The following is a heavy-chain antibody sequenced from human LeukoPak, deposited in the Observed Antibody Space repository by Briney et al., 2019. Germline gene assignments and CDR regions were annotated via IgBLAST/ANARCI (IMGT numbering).Heavy chain of an antibody. CDR2: ISGDGGST. V-gene: IGHV3-43*02. CDR1: GFTFDDYA. CDR3: AKDLLDIVVVPAANYYYYYYGMDV. J-gene: IGHJ6*02. D-gene: IGHD2-2*03. Sequence: GGSLRLSCAASGFTFDDYAMHWVRQAPGKGLEWVSLISGDGGSTYYADSVKGRFTISRDNSKNSLYLQMNSLRTEDTALYYCAKDLLDIVVVPAANYYYYYYGMDVWGQGITVTVSS.